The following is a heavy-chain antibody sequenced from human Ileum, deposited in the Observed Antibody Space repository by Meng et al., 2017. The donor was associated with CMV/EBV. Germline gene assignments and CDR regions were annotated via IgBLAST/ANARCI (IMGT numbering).Heavy chain of an antibody. J-gene: IGHJ5*02. CDR1: VDSISSYY. Sequence: VHLQESGPGLVKPSETLSLPCIVSVDSISSYYWSWIRQPAGKGLEWIGRIYSNGNNNYNPSLESRVTMSVDTSKNHFSLKLNSVTAADTAVYYCAGGTKYGSGNWFDPWGQGTLVTVSS. CDR3: AGGTKYGSGNWFDP. CDR2: IYSNGNN. V-gene: IGHV4-4*07. D-gene: IGHD3-10*01.